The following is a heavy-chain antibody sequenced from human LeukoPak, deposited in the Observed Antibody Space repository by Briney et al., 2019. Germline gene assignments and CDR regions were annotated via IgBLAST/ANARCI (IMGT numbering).Heavy chain of an antibody. D-gene: IGHD3-10*01. CDR3: ARRPRLWFGESEVDY. CDR1: GGSISSYY. J-gene: IGHJ4*02. V-gene: IGHV4-39*01. CDR2: ISHTGSA. Sequence: SETLSLTCTVSGGSISSYYWGWIRQPPGKGLEWIGSISHTGSAYYNPSLNSRVTISVDTSKRQFSLKLTSVTAADTAVYYCARRPRLWFGESEVDYWGQGTLVTVSS.